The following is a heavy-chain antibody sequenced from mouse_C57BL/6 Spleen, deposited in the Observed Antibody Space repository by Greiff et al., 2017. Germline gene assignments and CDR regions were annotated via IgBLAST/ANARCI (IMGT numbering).Heavy chain of an antibody. CDR1: GYTFTSYW. D-gene: IGHD2-4*01. J-gene: IGHJ4*01. CDR2: IDPSDSET. V-gene: IGHV1-52*01. CDR3: ARGGDYDRDYAMDY. Sequence: QVHVKQPGAELVRPGSSVKLSCKASGYTFTSYWMHWVKQRPIQGLEWIGNIDPSDSETHYNQKFKDKATLTVDKSSSTAYMQLSSLTSEDSAVYYCARGGDYDRDYAMDYWGQGTSVTVSS.